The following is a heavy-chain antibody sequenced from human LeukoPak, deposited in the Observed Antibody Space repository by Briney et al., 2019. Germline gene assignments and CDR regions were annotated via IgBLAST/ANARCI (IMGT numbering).Heavy chain of an antibody. CDR3: ARIPPYYDFWSRWPASWFDP. Sequence: SETLSLTCTVSGGSISSYYWSWIRQPPGKGLEWIGYIYYSGSTNYNPSPKSRVNISVDKSKTQFSLKLSSLTAADTAVYYCARIPPYYDFWSRWPASWFDPWGQGTLVTVSS. J-gene: IGHJ5*02. CDR2: IYYSGST. D-gene: IGHD3-3*01. CDR1: GGSISSYY. V-gene: IGHV4-59*08.